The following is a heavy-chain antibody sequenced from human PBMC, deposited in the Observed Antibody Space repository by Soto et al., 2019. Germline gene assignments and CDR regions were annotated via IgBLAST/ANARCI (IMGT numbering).Heavy chain of an antibody. V-gene: IGHV3-30*18. CDR2: ISYDGSNK. CDR3: AKVRPYGSGSYYYN. J-gene: IGHJ4*02. Sequence: GGSLRLSCAASGFTFSSYGMHWVRQAPGKGLEWVAVISYDGSNKYYADSVKGRFTISRDNSKNTLYLQMNGLRAEDTAVYYCAKVRPYGSGSYYYNWGQGTLVTVSS. D-gene: IGHD3-10*01. CDR1: GFTFSSYG.